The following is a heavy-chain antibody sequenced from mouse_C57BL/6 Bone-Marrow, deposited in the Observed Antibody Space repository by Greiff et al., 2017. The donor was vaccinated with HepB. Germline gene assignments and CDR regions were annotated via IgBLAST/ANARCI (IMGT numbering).Heavy chain of an antibody. CDR1: GFTFSSYA. V-gene: IGHV5-4*03. CDR3: ASKAQFTTVVAPYAMDY. D-gene: IGHD1-1*01. J-gene: IGHJ4*01. Sequence: EVKVEESGGGLVKPGGSLKLSCAASGFTFSSYAMSWVRQTPEKRLEWVATISDGGSYTYYPDNVKGRFTISRDNAKNNLYLQMSHLKSKDTAMYYCASKAQFTTVVAPYAMDYWGQGTSVTVSS. CDR2: ISDGGSYT.